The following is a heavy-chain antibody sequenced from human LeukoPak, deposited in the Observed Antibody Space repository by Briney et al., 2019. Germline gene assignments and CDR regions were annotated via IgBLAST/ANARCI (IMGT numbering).Heavy chain of an antibody. Sequence: SETLSLTCTVSGGSISSYYWSWIRQPPGKGLGWIGYIYYSGSTNYNPSLKSRVTISVDTSKNQFSLKLSSVTAADTAVYYCARQYCSSTSCYADYGMDVWGQGTTVTVSS. CDR1: GGSISSYY. CDR3: ARQYCSSTSCYADYGMDV. CDR2: IYYSGST. J-gene: IGHJ6*02. V-gene: IGHV4-59*01. D-gene: IGHD2-2*01.